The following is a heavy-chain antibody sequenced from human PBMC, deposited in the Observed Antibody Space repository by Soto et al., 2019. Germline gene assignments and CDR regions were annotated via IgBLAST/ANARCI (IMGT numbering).Heavy chain of an antibody. V-gene: IGHV3-30-3*01. CDR1: GFTFSSYA. Sequence: QVQLVESGGGVVHPGKSLRLSCAGSGFTFSSYAFHWVRQAPGKGLEWVAVISDDGTKKYYADYVKGRFIISRHNYKDSLYLEMSGLRIEDTAVYYCARDTWARRRYYYDTSVTSWGQGTLVSVSS. D-gene: IGHD3-22*01. CDR2: ISDDGTKK. CDR3: ARDTWARRRYYYDTSVTS. J-gene: IGHJ5*02.